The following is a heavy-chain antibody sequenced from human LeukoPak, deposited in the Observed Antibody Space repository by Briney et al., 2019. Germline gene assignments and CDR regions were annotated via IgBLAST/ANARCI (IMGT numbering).Heavy chain of an antibody. V-gene: IGHV3-23*01. CDR3: VNGNDFWSGFDY. CDR2: ISGSGGST. CDR1: GFTFSSYA. D-gene: IGHD3-3*01. Sequence: GGSLRLSCAASGFTFSSYAMSWVRQAPGKGLEWVSAISGSGGSTYYADSVKGRFTISRDNSKNTLYLQMNSLRAEDTAVYYCVNGNDFWSGFDYWGQGTLVTVSS. J-gene: IGHJ4*02.